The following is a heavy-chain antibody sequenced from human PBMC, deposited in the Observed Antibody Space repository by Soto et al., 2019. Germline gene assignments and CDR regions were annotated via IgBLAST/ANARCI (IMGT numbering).Heavy chain of an antibody. CDR2: ISAYNGNT. CDR1: GYTFTSYG. J-gene: IGHJ4*02. CDR3: ARWAGFCSSPSCYTALDY. D-gene: IGHD2-2*02. V-gene: IGHV1-18*01. Sequence: SVKVSCKASGYTFTSYGISWVRQAPGQGLEWMGWISAYNGNTNYAQKLQGRVTMTTDTSTSTAYMELRSLRSDDTAVYYCARWAGFCSSPSCYTALDYWGQGTLVTVSS.